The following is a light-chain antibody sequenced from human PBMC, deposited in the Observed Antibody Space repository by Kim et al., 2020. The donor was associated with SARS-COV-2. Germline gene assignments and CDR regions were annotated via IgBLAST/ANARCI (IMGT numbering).Light chain of an antibody. V-gene: IGLV1-51*01. CDR3: AVWDSDLRKAV. J-gene: IGLJ1*01. CDR2: EDN. Sequence: GQTVTISCSGGESNMRIYPVSGYQQIPGTAPKRLIHEDNRRLSGIPERFSASSSGTAATLDITGIQPGDEADYFCAVWDSDLRKAVFGTATKVTVL. CDR1: ESNMRIYP.